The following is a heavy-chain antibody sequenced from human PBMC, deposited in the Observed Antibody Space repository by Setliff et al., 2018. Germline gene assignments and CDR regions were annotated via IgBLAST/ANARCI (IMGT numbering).Heavy chain of an antibody. V-gene: IGHV1-69*02. CDR2: IIPILGIT. CDR1: GGAFSTYS. Sequence: SVKVSCKASGGAFSTYSLSWVRQAPGQGFEWVGRIIPILGITNYAQRFQGRVTITADKSTSTGYMELSSLRSEDTALYYCLGAGTCSYWGQGTLVTVSS. D-gene: IGHD3-10*02. J-gene: IGHJ4*02. CDR3: LGAGTCSY.